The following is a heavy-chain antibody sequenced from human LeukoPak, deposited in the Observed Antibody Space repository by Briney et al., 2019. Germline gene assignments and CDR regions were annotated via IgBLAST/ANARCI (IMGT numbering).Heavy chain of an antibody. Sequence: ASVKVSCKASGYTFTSYGISWVRQAPGQGLEWMGWISAYNGNTNYAQKLQGRVTMTIDTSTSTAYMELRSLRSDDTAVYYCARGSLGYCSGGSCYPDYWGQGTLVTVSS. CDR2: ISAYNGNT. CDR3: ARGSLGYCSGGSCYPDY. V-gene: IGHV1-18*01. CDR1: GYTFTSYG. D-gene: IGHD2-15*01. J-gene: IGHJ4*02.